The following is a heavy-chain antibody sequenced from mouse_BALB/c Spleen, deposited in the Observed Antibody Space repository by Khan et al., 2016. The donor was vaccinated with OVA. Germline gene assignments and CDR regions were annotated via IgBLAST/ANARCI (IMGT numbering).Heavy chain of an antibody. CDR1: GFTFSSYS. D-gene: IGHD4-1*01. Sequence: EVELVESGGDLVKPGGSLKLSCAASGFTFSSYSMSWVRQTPDKRLEWVASISSGGDYTYNSASVKGRFTSSRDKSMSSLNLQMSDLKSEDTAMYYCAHHLTGSFACWGQGTLVTVAA. CDR2: ISSGGDYT. CDR3: AHHLTGSFAC. V-gene: IGHV5-6*01. J-gene: IGHJ3*01.